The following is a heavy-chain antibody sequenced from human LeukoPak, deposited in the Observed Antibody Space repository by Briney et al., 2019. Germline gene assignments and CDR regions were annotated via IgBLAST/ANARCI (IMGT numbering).Heavy chain of an antibody. CDR3: AKVLFRLVASGY. V-gene: IGHV3-23*01. Sequence: PGGSLRLSCAASGFSFSSNWMHWVRQAPGKGLVWVSAISGSGGSTYYADSVKGRFTISRDNSKNTLYLQMNSLRAEDTAVYYCAKVLFRLVASGYWGQGTLVTVSS. J-gene: IGHJ4*02. CDR2: ISGSGGST. D-gene: IGHD5-12*01. CDR1: GFSFSSNW.